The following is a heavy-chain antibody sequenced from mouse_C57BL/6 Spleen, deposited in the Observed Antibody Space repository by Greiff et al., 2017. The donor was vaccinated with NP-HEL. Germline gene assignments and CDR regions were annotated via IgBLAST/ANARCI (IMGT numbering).Heavy chain of an antibody. Sequence: EVQLQQSGAELVKPGASVKLSCTASGFNIKDYYMHWVKQRTEQGLEWIGRIDPEDGETKYAPNFQGKATITADTSSNTAYLQLSSLTSEDTAVYYCARGRALDYWGQGTTLTVSS. CDR3: ARGRALDY. J-gene: IGHJ2*01. CDR1: GFNIKDYY. V-gene: IGHV14-2*01. CDR2: IDPEDGET.